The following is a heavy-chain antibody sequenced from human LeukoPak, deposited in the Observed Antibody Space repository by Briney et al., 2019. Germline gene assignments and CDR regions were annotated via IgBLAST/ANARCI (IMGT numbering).Heavy chain of an antibody. CDR3: ATSRLATETYYYDSSGPKGRFDP. V-gene: IGHV1-24*01. CDR1: GYTLTELS. J-gene: IGHJ5*02. D-gene: IGHD3-22*01. Sequence: GASVKVSCEVSGYTLTELSMHWVRQAPGKGLVWMGGFDPEDGETIYAQKFQGRVTMTEDTSTDTAYMELSSLRSEDTAVYDCATSRLATETYYYDSSGPKGRFDPWGQGTLVTVSS. CDR2: FDPEDGET.